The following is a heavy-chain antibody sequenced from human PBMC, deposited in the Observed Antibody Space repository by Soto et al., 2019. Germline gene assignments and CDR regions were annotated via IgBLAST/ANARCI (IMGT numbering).Heavy chain of an antibody. Sequence: GASVKVSCKASGGTFSSYAISWVRQAPGRGVEGMGGSIPICGRANYAQKFQGRVTITADKSTSTSYMELSSLSAEDTAVYYCARWKSGYYVSWGQGTLVTVS. J-gene: IGHJ5*02. V-gene: IGHV1-69*06. D-gene: IGHD3-22*01. CDR1: GGTFSSYA. CDR2: SIPICGRA. CDR3: ARWKSGYYVS.